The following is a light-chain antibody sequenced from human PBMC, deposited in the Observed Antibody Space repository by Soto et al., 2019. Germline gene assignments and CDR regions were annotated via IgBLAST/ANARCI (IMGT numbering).Light chain of an antibody. Sequence: QSALTQPASVSGSPGQSITISCTGTSSDVGGYNYVSWYQHHPGKAPKLMIYEVSNRPSGVSNRFSGSKSGNTASLTISGLKAEDEADYYCSSYTGSSTPVFVGGTKLTVL. CDR3: SSYTGSSTPV. CDR1: SSDVGGYNY. CDR2: EVS. V-gene: IGLV2-14*01. J-gene: IGLJ3*02.